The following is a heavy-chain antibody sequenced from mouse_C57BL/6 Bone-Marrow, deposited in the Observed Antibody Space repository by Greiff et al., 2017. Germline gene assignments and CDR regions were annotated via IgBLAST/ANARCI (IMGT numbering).Heavy chain of an antibody. J-gene: IGHJ2*01. CDR1: GYSFTGYY. D-gene: IGHD2-3*01. CDR3: ARSVDGYYVDY. V-gene: IGHV1-31*01. Sequence: VQLKESGPELVKPGASVTISCKASGYSFTGYYMHWVKQSPGNILAWIGYIYPYNGVSSYNQKFKGKATLTVDKSSSTAYMELRSLTSEDSAVYYCARSVDGYYVDYWGQGTTLTVSS. CDR2: IYPYNGVS.